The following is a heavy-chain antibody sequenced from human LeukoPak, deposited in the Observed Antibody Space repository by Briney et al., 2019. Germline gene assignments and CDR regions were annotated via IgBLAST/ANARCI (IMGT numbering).Heavy chain of an antibody. J-gene: IGHJ4*02. CDR1: GYTLTDLS. D-gene: IGHD3-22*01. CDR3: ATSSGYGFLFEY. V-gene: IGHV1-24*01. Sequence: ASVKVSCKVSGYTLTDLSMHWVRQAPGKGFEWMGGFDPEDDETIYAQNFQGRVTMTEDTSTDTAYMEVRSLRSEDTAVYYCATSSGYGFLFEYWGQGTLVTVSS. CDR2: FDPEDDET.